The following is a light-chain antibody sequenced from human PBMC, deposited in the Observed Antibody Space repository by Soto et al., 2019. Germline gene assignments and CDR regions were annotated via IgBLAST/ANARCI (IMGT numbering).Light chain of an antibody. CDR2: DVS. J-gene: IGLJ1*01. V-gene: IGLV2-14*01. Sequence: QSVLTQPASVSGSPGQSITISCTGTSSDVGGYNYVPWYQQHPGKAPKLMIYDVSNRPSGVSNRFSGSKSGNTASLTISGLQAEDEADYYCSSYTSSSTWVFGTGTKVTV. CDR1: SSDVGGYNY. CDR3: SSYTSSSTWV.